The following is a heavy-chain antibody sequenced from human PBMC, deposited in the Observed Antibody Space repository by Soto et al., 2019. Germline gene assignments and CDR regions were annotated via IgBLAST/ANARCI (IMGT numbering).Heavy chain of an antibody. J-gene: IGHJ5*02. CDR3: ARGESRWGYSSGMSWFDP. Sequence: PSETLSLTCAVSGGSISGSYYYWGWLRQSPGRGPEWIGSVFYTGFTSYKPSLESRVSVSVDTSKSQFSLKRSSMRSEDTAVYYCARGESRWGYSSGMSWFDPWGQGTLVTVSS. CDR1: GGSISGSYYY. V-gene: IGHV4-39*07. CDR2: VFYTGFT. D-gene: IGHD6-19*01.